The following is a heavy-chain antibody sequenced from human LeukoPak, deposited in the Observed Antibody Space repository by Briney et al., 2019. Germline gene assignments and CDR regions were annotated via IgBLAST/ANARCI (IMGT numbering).Heavy chain of an antibody. CDR1: GGSFSGCY. CDR2: INHSGST. CDR3: ASFYRYYYYGMDV. V-gene: IGHV4-34*01. J-gene: IGHJ6*02. D-gene: IGHD2/OR15-2a*01. Sequence: SETLSLTCAVYGGSFSGCYWSWIRQPPGKGLEWIGEINHSGSTNYNPSLKSRVTISVDTSKNQFSLKLSSVTAADTAVYYCASFYRYYYYGMDVWGQGTLVTVSS.